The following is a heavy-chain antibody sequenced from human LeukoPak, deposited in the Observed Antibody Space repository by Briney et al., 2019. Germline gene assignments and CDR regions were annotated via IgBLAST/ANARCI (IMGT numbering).Heavy chain of an antibody. V-gene: IGHV3-30*02. CDR3: AKEAVVAPDLDV. J-gene: IGHJ4*02. CDR1: GFLFSSFG. CDR2: IHHDGITK. D-gene: IGHD5-12*01. Sequence: PGGSLRLSCAASGFLFSSFGMHWVRQAPGKGLEWVAFIHHDGITKFYGDSVRGRFTISRDNSRNTLYVQMDSLRNDDTAVYYCAKEAVVAPDLDVWGQEVLVSVSS.